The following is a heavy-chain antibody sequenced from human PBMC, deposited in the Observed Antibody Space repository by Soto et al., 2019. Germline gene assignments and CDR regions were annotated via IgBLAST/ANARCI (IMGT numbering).Heavy chain of an antibody. D-gene: IGHD6-19*01. CDR1: GYSFISYG. V-gene: IGHV1-18*04. CDR2: ITVNSGNT. J-gene: IGHJ4*02. Sequence: ASVKVSCKASGYSFISYGIGWVRQAPGQGLEWMGWITVNSGNTNYPQKFQGRVTMTTDTSTSTAYMELRSLASDDTAIYYCGRGLGGGWYYFDYWGPGTLVTVSS. CDR3: GRGLGGGWYYFDY.